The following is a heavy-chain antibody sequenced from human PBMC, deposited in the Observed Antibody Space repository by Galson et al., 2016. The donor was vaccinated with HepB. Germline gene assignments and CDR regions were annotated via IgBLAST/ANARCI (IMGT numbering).Heavy chain of an antibody. CDR3: ARAGGGTPGYYYYYMDV. J-gene: IGHJ6*03. V-gene: IGHV4-31*03. D-gene: IGHD3-16*01. CDR1: SFSINSGGYY. CDR2: IYYSGRT. Sequence: TLSLTCTVSSFSINSGGYYWTWIRQQPGKGLEWIGNIYYSGRTDYNRSLESRVTISIDTSQNYFSLRLTSVTAADTAVYYCARAGGGTPGYYYYYMDVWGKGTTVAVSS.